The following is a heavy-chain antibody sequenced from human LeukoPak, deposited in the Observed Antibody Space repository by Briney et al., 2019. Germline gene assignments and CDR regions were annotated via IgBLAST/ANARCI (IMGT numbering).Heavy chain of an antibody. CDR3: ARVELAPYYYYMDV. CDR2: IKPDGGEK. J-gene: IGHJ6*03. V-gene: IGHV3-7*01. D-gene: IGHD1-7*01. Sequence: GGSLRLSCAASGFTFSSYMMTWVRQAPGKGLEWVANIKPDGGEKFYVDSVRGRFTISRDNAKNSLYLQMNSLRAEDTAVYYCARVELAPYYYYMDVWGKGTTVTVSS. CDR1: GFTFSSYM.